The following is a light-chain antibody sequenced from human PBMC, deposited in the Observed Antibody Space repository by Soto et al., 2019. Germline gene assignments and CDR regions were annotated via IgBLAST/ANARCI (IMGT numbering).Light chain of an antibody. Sequence: DIQMTQSPSTLSASVGDRFTITCRASQSISNNLNWYQQKPGKAPKFLIQSASTLQPGVPSRFSGTGSGTDFTLTIESLQPEDLATYFCQQGYNSFMYTFGQGTKVDI. CDR1: QSISNN. V-gene: IGKV1-39*01. J-gene: IGKJ2*01. CDR2: SAS. CDR3: QQGYNSFMYT.